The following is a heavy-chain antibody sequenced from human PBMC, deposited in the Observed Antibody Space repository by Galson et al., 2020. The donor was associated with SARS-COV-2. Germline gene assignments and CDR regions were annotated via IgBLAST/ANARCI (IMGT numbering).Heavy chain of an antibody. CDR2: IYYSGSP. Sequence: SETLSLTCTDSGGSVSSGGSSWRWIRQPPGKGLEWIGSIYYSGSPNYNSSLKSRVTISIDTSKNQLSLKLSSVTAADTAVYYCARGLGNTYDYYGLDVWGPGTTVTVSS. CDR1: GGSVSSGGSS. CDR3: ARGLGNTYDYYGLDV. V-gene: IGHV4-61*08. D-gene: IGHD7-27*01. J-gene: IGHJ6*02.